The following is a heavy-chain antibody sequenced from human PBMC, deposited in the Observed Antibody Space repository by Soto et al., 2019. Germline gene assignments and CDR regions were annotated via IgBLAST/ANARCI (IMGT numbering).Heavy chain of an antibody. CDR3: ARRGPGTYFDY. V-gene: IGHV3-23*01. CDR2: ISGSGGST. D-gene: IGHD6-13*01. J-gene: IGHJ4*02. Sequence: GGSLRLSCAASGFTFSSYAMNWVRQAPGKGLEWVSVISGSGGSTYYADSVKGRFTISRDNSKNALYLQMNSLRAEDTAVYYCARRGPGTYFDYWGQGTLVTVSS. CDR1: GFTFSSYA.